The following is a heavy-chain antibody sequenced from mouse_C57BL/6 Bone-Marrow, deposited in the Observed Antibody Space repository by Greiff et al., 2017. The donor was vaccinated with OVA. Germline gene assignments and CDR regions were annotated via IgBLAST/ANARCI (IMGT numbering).Heavy chain of an antibody. CDR3: ARGAGSRDYFDY. D-gene: IGHD1-1*01. CDR2: IYPGDGDT. J-gene: IGHJ2*01. V-gene: IGHV1-82*01. CDR1: GYAFRSSW. Sequence: QVQLQQSGPELVKPGASVKISCKASGYAFRSSWMTWVKQRPGTGLEWIGRIYPGDGDTNYNGKFKGKATLTADKSSSTAYMQLSSLTSEDSAVYFCARGAGSRDYFDYWGQGTTLTVSS.